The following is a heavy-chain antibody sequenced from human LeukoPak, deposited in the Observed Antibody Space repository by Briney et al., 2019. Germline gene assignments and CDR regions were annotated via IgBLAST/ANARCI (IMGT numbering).Heavy chain of an antibody. CDR1: GYSISSGYY. D-gene: IGHD3-22*01. Sequence: MSSETLSLTCTVSGYSISSGYYWGWIRQPPGKGLEWIGSIYHSGSTYYNPSLKGRVTISVDTSKNQFSLKLSSVTAADTAVYYCARDSPTRYYDSSGYYEYNYYYYMDVWGKGTTVTVSS. J-gene: IGHJ6*03. CDR3: ARDSPTRYYDSSGYYEYNYYYYMDV. CDR2: IYHSGST. V-gene: IGHV4-38-2*02.